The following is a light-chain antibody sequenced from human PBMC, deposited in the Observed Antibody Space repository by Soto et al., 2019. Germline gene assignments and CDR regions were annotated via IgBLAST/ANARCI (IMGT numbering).Light chain of an antibody. Sequence: DIQMTQSPSTLSASVGDRVTITCRASQSISSWLAWYQQKPGKAPKLLIYDASSLESGVPSRFSGSGSGTEFTLTISSLQPDDFATYYCQQYNSYLLTFGGWTKVEIK. V-gene: IGKV1-5*01. CDR2: DAS. CDR1: QSISSW. CDR3: QQYNSYLLT. J-gene: IGKJ4*01.